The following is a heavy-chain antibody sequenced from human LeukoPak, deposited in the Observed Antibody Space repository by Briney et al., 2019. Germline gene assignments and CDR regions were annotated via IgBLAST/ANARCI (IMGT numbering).Heavy chain of an antibody. V-gene: IGHV3-30*02. D-gene: IGHD7-27*01. J-gene: IGHJ4*02. CDR1: GISFSAHG. CDR2: IRFDGSNI. Sequence: PGGSLRLSCAASGISFSAHGMHWVRQAPGKGLEWVAIIRFDGSNIHYADSVKGRFTISRDNSKNTLYLQMNSLRAEDTAVYYCARAKNWEFDYWGQGTLVTVSS. CDR3: ARAKNWEFDY.